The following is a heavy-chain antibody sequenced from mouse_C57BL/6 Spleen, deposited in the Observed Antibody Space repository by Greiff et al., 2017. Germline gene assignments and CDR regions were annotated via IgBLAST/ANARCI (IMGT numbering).Heavy chain of an antibody. CDR1: GYTFTDYY. CDR2: INPNNGGT. V-gene: IGHV1-26*01. Sequence: EVQLQQSGPELVKPGASVKISCKASGYTFTDYYMNWVKQSHGKSLEWIGDINPNNGGTSYNQKFKGKATLTVDKSSSTAYMELRSLTSEDSAVYYCARDSITTVFDYWGQGTTLTVSS. J-gene: IGHJ2*01. CDR3: ARDSITTVFDY. D-gene: IGHD1-1*01.